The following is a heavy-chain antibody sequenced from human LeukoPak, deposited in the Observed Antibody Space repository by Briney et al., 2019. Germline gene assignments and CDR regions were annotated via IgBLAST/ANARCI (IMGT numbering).Heavy chain of an antibody. CDR3: ARDAQWLVPEGYYFYMDV. CDR1: GFTFRSHS. J-gene: IGHJ6*03. CDR2: ITGAGSI. D-gene: IGHD6-19*01. Sequence: GGSLRLSCAASGFTFRSHSLDWVRQAPGKGLEWVSSITGAGSIQYADSVKGRFTISRDNANNSLYLQMSSLRAEDTAVYYCARDAQWLVPEGYYFYMDVWGKGTTVTVSS. V-gene: IGHV3-21*01.